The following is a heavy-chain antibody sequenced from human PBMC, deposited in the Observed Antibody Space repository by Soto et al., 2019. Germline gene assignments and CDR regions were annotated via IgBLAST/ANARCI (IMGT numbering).Heavy chain of an antibody. CDR3: ASAISSSWAADY. D-gene: IGHD6-13*01. CDR1: GFTFSSYS. CDR2: ISSSSSYI. Sequence: GGSLRLSCAASGFTFSSYSMNWVRQAPGKGLEWVSSISSSSSYIYYADSVKGRFTISRDNAKNSLYLQMNSLRAEDTAVYYCASAISSSWAADYWGQGTLVTVS. J-gene: IGHJ4*02. V-gene: IGHV3-21*01.